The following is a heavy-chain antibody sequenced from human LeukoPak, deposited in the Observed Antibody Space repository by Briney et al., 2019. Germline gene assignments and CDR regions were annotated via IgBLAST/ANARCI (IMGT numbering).Heavy chain of an antibody. CDR3: ARIPAVYYDFWSGPIGDSRGYYFDY. Sequence: SETLSLTCTVSGGSISSYYWSWIRQPAGKGLEWIGRIYTSGSTNYNPSLKSRVTMSVDTSKNQFSLKLSSVTAADTAVYYCARIPAVYYDFWSGPIGDSRGYYFDYWGQGTLVTVSS. CDR2: IYTSGST. D-gene: IGHD3-3*01. CDR1: GGSISSYY. J-gene: IGHJ4*02. V-gene: IGHV4-4*07.